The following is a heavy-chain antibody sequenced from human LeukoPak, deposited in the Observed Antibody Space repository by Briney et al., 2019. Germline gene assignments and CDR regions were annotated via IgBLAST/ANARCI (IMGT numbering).Heavy chain of an antibody. Sequence: PGRSLRLSCAASGFTFDDYAMHWVRQAPGKGLEWVSGISWNSGSIGYADSVKGRFTISRDNAKNSLYLQMNSLRAEDTALHYCAKDIGVDTATIYYYYYGMDVWGQGTTVTVSS. V-gene: IGHV3-9*01. CDR1: GFTFDDYA. D-gene: IGHD5-18*01. J-gene: IGHJ6*02. CDR3: AKDIGVDTATIYYYYYGMDV. CDR2: ISWNSGSI.